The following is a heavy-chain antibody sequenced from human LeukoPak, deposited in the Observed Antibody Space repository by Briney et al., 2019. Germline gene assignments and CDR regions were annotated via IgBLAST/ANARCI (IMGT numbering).Heavy chain of an antibody. Sequence: ETLSLTCAVYGGSFSGYYWSWVRQAPGKGLEWVSVIYSGGSTYYADSVKGRFTISRDNSKNTLYLQMNSLRAEDTAVYYCARDEAGNWFDPWGQGTLVTVSS. CDR3: ARDEAGNWFDP. J-gene: IGHJ5*02. D-gene: IGHD6-19*01. V-gene: IGHV3-53*01. CDR2: IYSGGST. CDR1: GGSFSGYY.